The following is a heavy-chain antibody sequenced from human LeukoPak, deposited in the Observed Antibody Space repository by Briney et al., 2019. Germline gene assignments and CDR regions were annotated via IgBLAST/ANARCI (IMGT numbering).Heavy chain of an antibody. D-gene: IGHD3-22*01. CDR3: ARDHSYYYDSSGYYYFGY. Sequence: PGGSLRLSCAASGFTFSSYSMNWVRQAPGKGLEWVSSISSSSYIYYADSVKGRLTISRDNVKNSLYLQMNSLRAEDTAVYYCARDHSYYYDSSGYYYFGYWGQGTLVTVSS. CDR1: GFTFSSYS. J-gene: IGHJ4*02. CDR2: ISSSSYI. V-gene: IGHV3-21*01.